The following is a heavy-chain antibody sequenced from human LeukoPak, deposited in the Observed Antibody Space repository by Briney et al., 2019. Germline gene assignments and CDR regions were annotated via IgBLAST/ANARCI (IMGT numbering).Heavy chain of an antibody. CDR1: GGSISSYY. Sequence: SETLSLTCTVSGGSISSYYRSWIRQPPGKGLEWIGYIYYSGSTNYNPSLKSRVTISVDTSKNQFSLKLSSVTAADTAVYYCARHVLSGSSALDYWGQGTLVTVSS. CDR3: ARHVLSGSSALDY. V-gene: IGHV4-59*08. J-gene: IGHJ4*02. CDR2: IYYSGST. D-gene: IGHD2-2*01.